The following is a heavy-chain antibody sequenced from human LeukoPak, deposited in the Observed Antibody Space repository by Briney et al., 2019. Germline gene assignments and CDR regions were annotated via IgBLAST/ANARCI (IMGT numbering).Heavy chain of an antibody. D-gene: IGHD3-3*01. Sequence: ASVKVSCKASGYTFTSYGISWVRQAPGQGLEWMGWISAYNGNTNYAQKLQGRVTMTTDTSTSTAYMELRRLRSDDTAVYYCARGSGRFLEWLLSSLDYWGQGTLVTVSS. CDR3: ARGSGRFLEWLLSSLDY. V-gene: IGHV1-18*01. CDR1: GYTFTSYG. CDR2: ISAYNGNT. J-gene: IGHJ4*02.